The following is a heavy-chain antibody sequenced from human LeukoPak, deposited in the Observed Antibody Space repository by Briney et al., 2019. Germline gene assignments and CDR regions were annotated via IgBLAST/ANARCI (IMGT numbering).Heavy chain of an antibody. Sequence: SETLSLTCAVSGYSIRSGYYGGGMRQPPGQGVEGIGRINDSGSTYYNPSIKSRVTISVDTSKNQFSLKLSSVTAADTAVYYCARHSQYSGSCQWRIYYFDYWGQGTLVTVSS. CDR3: ARHSQYSGSCQWRIYYFDY. V-gene: IGHV4-38-2*01. D-gene: IGHD1-26*01. CDR1: GYSIRSGYY. CDR2: INDSGST. J-gene: IGHJ4*02.